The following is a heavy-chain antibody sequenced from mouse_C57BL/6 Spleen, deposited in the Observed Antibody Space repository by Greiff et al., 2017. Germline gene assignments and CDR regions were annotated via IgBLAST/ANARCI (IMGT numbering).Heavy chain of an antibody. CDR3: ARALYYYGSSYWYFDV. V-gene: IGHV1-69*01. D-gene: IGHD1-1*01. J-gene: IGHJ1*03. CDR2: IDPSDSYT. Sequence: QVQLQQPGAELVMPGASVKLSCKASGYTFTSYWMHWVKQRPGQGLEWIGEIDPSDSYTNYNQKFKGKSTLTVDKSSSTAYIQLSSLTSEDSAVYYCARALYYYGSSYWYFDVWGTGTTVTVSS. CDR1: GYTFTSYW.